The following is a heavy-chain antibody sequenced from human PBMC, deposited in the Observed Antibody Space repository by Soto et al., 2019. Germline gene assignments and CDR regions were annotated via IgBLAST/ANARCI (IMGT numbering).Heavy chain of an antibody. J-gene: IGHJ4*02. CDR2: IDPSDSQT. V-gene: IGHV5-10-1*01. CDR3: ARQIYDSDTGPNFQYYFDS. D-gene: IGHD3-22*01. Sequence: GEPLKISCKGSGYSFAGYWITWVRQKPGKGLEWMGRIDPSDSQTYYSPSFRGHVTIPVTKSITTVFLQWSSLRASDTAMYYCARQIYDSDTGPNFQYYFDSWGQGTPVTVS. CDR1: GYSFAGYW.